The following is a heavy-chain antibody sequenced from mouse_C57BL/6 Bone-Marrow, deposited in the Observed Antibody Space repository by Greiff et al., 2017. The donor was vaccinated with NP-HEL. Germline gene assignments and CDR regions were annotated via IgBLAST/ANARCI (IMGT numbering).Heavy chain of an antibody. CDR1: GYTFTDYE. Sequence: VKLMESGAELVRPGASVTLSCKASGYTFTDYEMHWVKQTPVHGLEWIGAIDPETGGTAYNQKFKGKAILTADKSSSTAYMELRSLTSEDSAVYYCTTYYSNGYYAMDYWGQGTSVTVSS. CDR2: IDPETGGT. V-gene: IGHV1-15*01. D-gene: IGHD2-5*01. CDR3: TTYYSNGYYAMDY. J-gene: IGHJ4*01.